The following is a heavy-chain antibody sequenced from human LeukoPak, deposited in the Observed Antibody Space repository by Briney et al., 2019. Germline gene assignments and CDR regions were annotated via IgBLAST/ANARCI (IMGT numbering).Heavy chain of an antibody. J-gene: IGHJ4*02. V-gene: IGHV4-34*01. CDR2: INHSGST. Sequence: SETLSLTYAAYGGSFSGYYWSWIRQPPGKGLEWIGEINHSGSTNYNPSLKSRVTISVDTSKNQFSLKLSSVTAADTAVYYCASGTRAPRSFSRVRFDYWGQGTLVTVSS. CDR1: GGSFSGYY. CDR3: ASGTRAPRSFSRVRFDY. D-gene: IGHD3-10*01.